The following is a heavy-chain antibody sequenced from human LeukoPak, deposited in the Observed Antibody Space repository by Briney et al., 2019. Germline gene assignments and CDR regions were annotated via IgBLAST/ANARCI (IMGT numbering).Heavy chain of an antibody. CDR1: GFTFSSYA. J-gene: IGHJ4*02. D-gene: IGHD5-12*01. Sequence: PGGSLRLSCAASGFTFSSYAMHWVRQAPGKGLEWVAVISYDGSNKYYADSVKGRFTISRDNSKNTLYLQMNSLRAEDTAVYYCARDRDSGYEYYFDYWGQGTLVTVSS. CDR3: ARDRDSGYEYYFDY. CDR2: ISYDGSNK. V-gene: IGHV3-30-3*01.